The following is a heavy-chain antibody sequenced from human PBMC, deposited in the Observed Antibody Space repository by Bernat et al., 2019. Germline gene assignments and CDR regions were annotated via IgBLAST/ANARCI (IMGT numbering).Heavy chain of an antibody. CDR1: GCSISSYY. CDR3: ARVMDIRAFDI. Sequence: QVQLQESGPGLVKPSETLSLTCTVSGCSISSYYWSWIRQPPGKGLEWIGYSYYSGSSNYNPSLKIRVTISVDTSKKQFSLNLNFGTEADTAVYDCARVMDIRAFDIWGQGTMVTVSS. D-gene: IGHD2-2*03. J-gene: IGHJ3*02. V-gene: IGHV4-59*01. CDR2: SYYSGSS.